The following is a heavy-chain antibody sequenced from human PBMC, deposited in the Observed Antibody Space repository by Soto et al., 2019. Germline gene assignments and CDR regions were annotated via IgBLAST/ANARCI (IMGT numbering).Heavy chain of an antibody. J-gene: IGHJ4*02. CDR1: GGSVSSGSYY. D-gene: IGHD2-21*02. V-gene: IGHV4-61*01. CDR3: ARDTHRGGDSA. CDR2: IYYSGST. Sequence: SETLSLTCTVSGGSVSSGSYYWSWIRQPPGKGLEWIGYIYYSGSTNYNPSLKSRVTISVDTSKNQFSLKLSSVTAADTAVYYCARDTHRGGDSARGQGTLVTVSS.